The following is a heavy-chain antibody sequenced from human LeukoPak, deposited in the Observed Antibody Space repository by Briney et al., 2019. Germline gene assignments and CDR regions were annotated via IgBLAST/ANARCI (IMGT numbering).Heavy chain of an antibody. J-gene: IGHJ3*01. Sequence: SVKVSCKASGGTFSSYAISWVRQAPGQGLEWMGGIIPIFGTANYAQKFQGRVTITTDESTSTAYMELSSLRSDDTAVYYCASLGGVASAKYCSSTSCYRWGQGTMVTVSS. D-gene: IGHD2-2*01. CDR3: ASLGGVASAKYCSSTSCYR. V-gene: IGHV1-69*05. CDR2: IIPIFGTA. CDR1: GGTFSSYA.